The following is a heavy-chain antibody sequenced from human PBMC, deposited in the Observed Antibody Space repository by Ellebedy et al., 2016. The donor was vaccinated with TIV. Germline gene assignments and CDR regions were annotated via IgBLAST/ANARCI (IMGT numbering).Heavy chain of an antibody. CDR3: ARRYMDV. CDR1: GFTFTSHW. CDR2: IKQDAGGK. Sequence: GESLKISCATSGFTFTSHWMTWVRQAPGKGLEWVANIKQDAGGKYYLDSVKGRFTITRDNARNSLYLQMNSLRAEDTAVYYCARRYMDVWGRGTTVTVSS. J-gene: IGHJ6*03. V-gene: IGHV3-7*01.